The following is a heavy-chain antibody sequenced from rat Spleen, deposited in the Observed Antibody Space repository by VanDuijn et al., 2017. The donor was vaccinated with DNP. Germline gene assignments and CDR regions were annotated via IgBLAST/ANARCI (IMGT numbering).Heavy chain of an antibody. V-gene: IGHV5-31*01. J-gene: IGHJ1*01. CDR2: IGISGGST. CDR1: GFTFNYYW. CDR3: ARGSGTYYWYFDF. Sequence: EVQLVETGGGLVQPGRSLKLSCVASGFTFNYYWMAWIRQAPGKGLEWVATIGISGGSTYYPDSVKGRFTISRDNAKNTLYLQMNSLRSEDTATYYCARGSGTYYWYFDFWGPGTMVTVSS. D-gene: IGHD5-1*01.